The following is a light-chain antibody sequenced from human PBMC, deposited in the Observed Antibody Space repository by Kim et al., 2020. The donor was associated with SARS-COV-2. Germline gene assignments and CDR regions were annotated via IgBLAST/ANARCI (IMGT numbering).Light chain of an antibody. CDR3: NSRDSSGNHYV. Sequence: SSELTQDPVVSVALGQTVRITCQGDSLRSYYASWYQQKPGQAPVLVIYGKNNRPSGIPDRFSGSRSGNTASLTITGAQAEAEADYYCNSRDSSGNHYVFG. CDR2: GKN. J-gene: IGLJ1*01. V-gene: IGLV3-19*01. CDR1: SLRSYY.